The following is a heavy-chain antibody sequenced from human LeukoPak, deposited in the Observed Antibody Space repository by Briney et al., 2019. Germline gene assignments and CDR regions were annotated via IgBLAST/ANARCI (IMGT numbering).Heavy chain of an antibody. CDR3: AREITLRLGYWFDP. CDR1: GFSFSNHG. Sequence: SGGSLRLSCAASGFSFSNHGMHWVSQAPGKGLEWVAVIWYDGTKTYYADSVKGRFTISRDNSKNTVYLQVSSLRAEDTAVYYCAREITLRLGYWFDPWGQGTLVTVSS. CDR2: IWYDGTKT. D-gene: IGHD3-16*01. J-gene: IGHJ5*02. V-gene: IGHV3-33*01.